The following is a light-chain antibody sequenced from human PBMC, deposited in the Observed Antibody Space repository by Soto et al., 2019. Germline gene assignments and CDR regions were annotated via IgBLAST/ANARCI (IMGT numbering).Light chain of an antibody. CDR2: EVN. V-gene: IGLV2-8*01. CDR1: SSDVGGYNY. Sequence: LTQPPSASWSPGQSVAISCTGTSSDVGGYNYVSWYQQHPGKAPKLMIYEVNKRPSGVPDRFSGSKSGNTASLTVSGLQAEDEADYYCSSYAGSSNVFGTGTKVTVL. J-gene: IGLJ1*01. CDR3: SSYAGSSNV.